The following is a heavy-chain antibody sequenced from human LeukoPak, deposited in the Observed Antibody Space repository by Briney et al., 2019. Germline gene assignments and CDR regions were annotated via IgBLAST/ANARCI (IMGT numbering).Heavy chain of an antibody. CDR3: ARRRGGQFDWLLYVGEAFDI. J-gene: IGHJ3*02. V-gene: IGHV4-59*01. CDR1: GGSISTYY. Sequence: SETLSLTCTVSGGSISTYYWSWIRQPPWKGLEWIGYIYYSGSTNYNPSLKSRVTISVDTSKNQFSLKLTSVTAADTAVYYCARRRGGQFDWLLYVGEAFDIWGQGTMVTVSS. CDR2: IYYSGST. D-gene: IGHD3-9*01.